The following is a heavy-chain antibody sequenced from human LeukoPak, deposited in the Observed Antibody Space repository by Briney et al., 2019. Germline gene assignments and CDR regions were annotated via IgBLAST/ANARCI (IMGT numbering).Heavy chain of an antibody. V-gene: IGHV3-48*03. CDR3: ARGNIVATPRPFDS. J-gene: IGHJ4*02. CDR1: GFTFSSFP. CDR2: ISGSGTTT. D-gene: IGHD5-12*01. Sequence: SGGSLRLSCAASGFTFSSFPVNWVRQAPGKGPEWVSYISGSGTTTFYPDSVKGRFTISRDNAKNSLYLQMNSLRAEDTAVYYCARGNIVATPRPFDSWGQGTLVTVSS.